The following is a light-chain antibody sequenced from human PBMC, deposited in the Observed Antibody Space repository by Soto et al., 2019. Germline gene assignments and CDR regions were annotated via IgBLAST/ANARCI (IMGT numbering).Light chain of an antibody. CDR3: QQYNSYLWT. V-gene: IGKV1-5*03. CDR2: KAS. CDR1: QSISSW. J-gene: IGKJ1*01. Sequence: DIQMTQSPSTLSASVGDRVTITCRASQSISSWLAWYQQKPGKAPKLLIYKASSLESGVPSRFSGSGSGTEFTLTISSLHPGEFANYYCQQYNSYLWTFGQGTKGDIK.